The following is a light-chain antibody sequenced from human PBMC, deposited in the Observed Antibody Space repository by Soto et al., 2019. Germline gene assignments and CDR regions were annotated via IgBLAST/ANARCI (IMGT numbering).Light chain of an antibody. CDR2: EVR. CDR1: SSDADDYNF. Sequence: QSVLTQPASVSGSPGQSITISCTGTSSDADDYNFVSWYQQYPGTAPKLMIYEVRNRPSGVSNRFSGSKSGITASLTISGLQAEDEADYYCTSYTTSSTWVFGGGTKLTVL. V-gene: IGLV2-14*01. J-gene: IGLJ3*02. CDR3: TSYTTSSTWV.